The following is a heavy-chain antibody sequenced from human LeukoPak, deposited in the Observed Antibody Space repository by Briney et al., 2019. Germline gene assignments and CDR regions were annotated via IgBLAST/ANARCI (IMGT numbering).Heavy chain of an antibody. CDR1: GGSISSSSYY. Sequence: SETLSLTCTVSGGSISSSSYYWGWIRQPPGKGLEWIGSIYYSGSTYYNPSLKSRVTIPVDTSKNQFSLKLGSVTAADTAVYYCARINCGGDCYIDYWGQGTLVTVSS. CDR2: IYYSGST. V-gene: IGHV4-39*01. CDR3: ARINCGGDCYIDY. J-gene: IGHJ4*02. D-gene: IGHD2-21*01.